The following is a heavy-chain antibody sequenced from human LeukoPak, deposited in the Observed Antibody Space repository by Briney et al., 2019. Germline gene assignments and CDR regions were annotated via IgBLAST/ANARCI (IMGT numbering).Heavy chain of an antibody. CDR3: ARGGVQLDDY. D-gene: IGHD5-18*01. V-gene: IGHV1-8*01. Sequence: ASVKVSCKASGYTFTSYDINWVRQAAGQGLEWMGWMNPNSGNTGYAQKFQGRVTMTRNTSISTAYMELSSLRSEDAAMYYCARGGVQLDDYWGQGTLVTVSS. CDR2: MNPNSGNT. J-gene: IGHJ4*02. CDR1: GYTFTSYD.